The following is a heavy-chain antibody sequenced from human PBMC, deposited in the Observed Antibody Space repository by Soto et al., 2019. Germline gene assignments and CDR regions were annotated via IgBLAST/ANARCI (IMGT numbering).Heavy chain of an antibody. CDR2: ISAYNGKT. CDR1: GYTFTSYG. Sequence: QVQLVQSGAEVKKPGASVKVSCKAPGYTFTSYGISWVRQAPGQGLEWIGWISAYNGKTNYAQKLQGRVTMTTDTPTSTAEMELRSLRSDDTAVYYCARDQFDSYGPKGGLDYWGQGTLVTVSS. CDR3: ARDQFDSYGPKGGLDY. V-gene: IGHV1-18*01. J-gene: IGHJ4*02. D-gene: IGHD5-18*01.